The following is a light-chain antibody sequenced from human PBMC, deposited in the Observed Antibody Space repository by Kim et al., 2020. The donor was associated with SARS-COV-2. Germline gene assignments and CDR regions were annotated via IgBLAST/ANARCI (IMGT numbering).Light chain of an antibody. CDR3: QAGDSNTGVV. CDR1: DLGDKY. J-gene: IGLJ2*01. V-gene: IGLV3-1*01. Sequence: SYELTQPPSVSVSPGQTATITCSGHDLGDKYVSWCQQKPGQSPVLVLSQDTRRPSGIPERFSGSNSGNTATLTISGTQAVDEGDYYCQAGDSNTGVVCGG. CDR2: QDT.